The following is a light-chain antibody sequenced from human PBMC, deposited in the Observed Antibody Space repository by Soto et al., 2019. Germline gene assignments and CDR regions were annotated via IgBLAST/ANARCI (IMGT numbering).Light chain of an antibody. CDR2: KAS. V-gene: IGKV1-5*03. J-gene: IGKJ1*01. CDR3: QQYNDNWT. Sequence: DIQMTQSPSTLSASVGARVTITCRASQSISSWLAWYQQKPGKAPKLLIYKASTLQSGVPSRFSGSGSGTEFTLAISSLQPDDSATYYCQQYNDNWTFGQGNKVEIK. CDR1: QSISSW.